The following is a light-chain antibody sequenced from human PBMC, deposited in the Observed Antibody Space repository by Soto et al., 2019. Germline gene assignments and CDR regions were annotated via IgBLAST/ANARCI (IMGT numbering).Light chain of an antibody. CDR2: DVS. Sequence: QSALTQPASVSGSPGQSITISCTGTSSDVGGYNYVSWYQQHPGKAPKLMIYDVSNRPSGVSNRFSGSKSGNTASLTISGFQAEEGADYSCSSYQSGTLYVFGPGPSSPS. V-gene: IGLV2-14*01. J-gene: IGLJ1*01. CDR1: SSDVGGYNY. CDR3: SSYQSGTLYV.